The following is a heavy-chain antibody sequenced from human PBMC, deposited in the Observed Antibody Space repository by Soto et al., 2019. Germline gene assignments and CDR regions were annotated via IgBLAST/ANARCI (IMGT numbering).Heavy chain of an antibody. CDR1: AFTFSSYW. CDR3: ARRVVVRGVIDY. CDR2: IKQDGSEK. V-gene: IGHV3-7*03. D-gene: IGHD3-10*01. Sequence: GGSLRLSCAASAFTFSSYWMSWVRQAPGKGLEWVANIKQDGSEKYYVDSVKGRFAISRDNAKNSLYLQMNSLRAEDTAVYYCARRVVVRGVIDYWGQGTLVTVSS. J-gene: IGHJ4*02.